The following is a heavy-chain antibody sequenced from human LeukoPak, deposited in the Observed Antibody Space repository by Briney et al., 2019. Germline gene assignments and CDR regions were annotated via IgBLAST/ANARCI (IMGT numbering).Heavy chain of an antibody. D-gene: IGHD3-9*01. CDR2: IYPGGSET. Sequence: GESLKISCKGLGYSFSSYWNAWVRQRPGKGLEWMGIIYPGGSETRYDPSFQGQVTISADSSTSTAYLQWSSLKASDTAMYHCARLETGYYDILAGYLREFDPWGQGTLVTVSS. V-gene: IGHV5-51*01. CDR3: ARLETGYYDILAGYLREFDP. J-gene: IGHJ5*02. CDR1: GYSFSSYW.